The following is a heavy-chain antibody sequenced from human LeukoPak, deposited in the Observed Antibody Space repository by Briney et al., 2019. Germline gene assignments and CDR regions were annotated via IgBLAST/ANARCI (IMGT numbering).Heavy chain of an antibody. CDR1: GGSFSGYY. J-gene: IGHJ4*02. CDR3: ARVGNYYDSSGYYRF. V-gene: IGHV4-34*01. CDR2: INHSGST. Sequence: SETLSLTCAVYGGSFSGYYWSWIRQPPGKGLEWIGEINHSGSTNYNPSLKSRVTISVDTSKNQFSLKLSSVTAADTAVYYCARVGNYYDSSGYYRFWGQGTLVTVSS. D-gene: IGHD3-22*01.